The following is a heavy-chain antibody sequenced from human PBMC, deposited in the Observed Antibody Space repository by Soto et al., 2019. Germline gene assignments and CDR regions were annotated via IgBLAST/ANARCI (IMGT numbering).Heavy chain of an antibody. J-gene: IGHJ5*02. CDR1: GFSFETYG. CDR3: AKEPYVGWYCSGGTCPITS. Sequence: EVRLLESGGGLVEPGGSLRLSCTGSGFSFETYGMTWVRQAPGKGLEWVSGISGSGDNTYYADSVKGRFTISRDNARKTVYLQLVSLRAEDTATYYCAKEPYVGWYCSGGTCPITSWGQGTLVIVSS. V-gene: IGHV3-23*01. D-gene: IGHD2-15*01. CDR2: ISGSGDNT.